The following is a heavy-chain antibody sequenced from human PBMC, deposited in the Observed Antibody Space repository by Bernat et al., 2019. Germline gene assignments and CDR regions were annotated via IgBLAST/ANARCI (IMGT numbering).Heavy chain of an antibody. D-gene: IGHD3-22*01. Sequence: QVQLVESGGGVVQPGRSLRLSCAASGFTFSTYAMHWVRQAPGKGLEWVAVISYDGSNKYYADSVKGRFTISRVNSKNTLYLQMNSLRAEDTAVYYCAKNPYYYDSSGYFDCWGQGTLVTVSS. J-gene: IGHJ4*02. V-gene: IGHV3-30-3*02. CDR1: GFTFSTYA. CDR2: ISYDGSNK. CDR3: AKNPYYYDSSGYFDC.